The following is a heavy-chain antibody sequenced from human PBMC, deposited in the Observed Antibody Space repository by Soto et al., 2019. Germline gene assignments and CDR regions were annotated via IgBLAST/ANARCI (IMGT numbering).Heavy chain of an antibody. J-gene: IGHJ4*02. CDR3: AKGQTPVGYTKTPPPIDY. V-gene: IGHV3-23*01. Sequence: EVQLLESGGGLVQPGGSLRLSCAASGFTFSSYAMSWVRQAPGKGLEWVSAISGSGGSTYYADSVKGRFTISRDNSKNTLYLQMNSLRAEDTAVYYCAKGQTPVGYTKTPPPIDYWGQGTLVTVSS. D-gene: IGHD5-12*01. CDR1: GFTFSSYA. CDR2: ISGSGGST.